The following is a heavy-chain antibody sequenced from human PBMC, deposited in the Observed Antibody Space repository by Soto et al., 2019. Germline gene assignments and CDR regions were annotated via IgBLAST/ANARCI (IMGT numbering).Heavy chain of an antibody. D-gene: IGHD6-13*01. CDR1: GGSISSSSYY. CDR2: IYYSGST. J-gene: IGHJ6*02. V-gene: IGHV4-39*01. CDR3: AWVGGSSWYYCGMDV. Sequence: PSETLSLTCTVSGGSISSSSYYWGWIRQPPGKGLEWIGSIYYSGSTYYNPSLKSRVTISVDTSKNQFSLKLSSVTAADTAVYYCAWVGGSSWYYCGMDVWGQGTTVTGS.